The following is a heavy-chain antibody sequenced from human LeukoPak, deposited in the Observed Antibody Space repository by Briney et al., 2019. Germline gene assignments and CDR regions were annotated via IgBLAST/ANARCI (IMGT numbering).Heavy chain of an antibody. D-gene: IGHD6-19*01. J-gene: IGHJ6*02. CDR2: ISSSGSTI. V-gene: IGHV3-11*01. CDR1: GFTFSDYY. CDR3: ARDQAGYSSGRSDDYYYYGMDV. Sequence: GGSLRLSCAASGFTFSDYYMSWILQAPGKGLEWVSYISSSGSTIYYADSVKGRFTISRDNAKNSLYLQMNSLRAEDTAVYYCARDQAGYSSGRSDDYYYYGMDVWGQGTTVTVSS.